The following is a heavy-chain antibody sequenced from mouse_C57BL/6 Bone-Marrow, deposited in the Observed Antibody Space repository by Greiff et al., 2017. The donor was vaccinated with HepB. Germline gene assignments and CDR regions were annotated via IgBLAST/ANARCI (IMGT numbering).Heavy chain of an antibody. CDR2: IYPGNSET. CDR1: GYTFTSYW. D-gene: IGHD1-1*01. CDR3: ARPYHYYGSSYLDY. J-gene: IGHJ2*01. V-gene: IGHV1-5*01. Sequence: EVQLQQSGTVLARPGASVKMSCKTSGYTFTSYWMHWVNQRPGQGLEWIGAIYPGNSETSSNKKFKGKAKLTAVTSASTAYMELSSLTSEDSAVYFCARPYHYYGSSYLDYWGEGTTLTVSS.